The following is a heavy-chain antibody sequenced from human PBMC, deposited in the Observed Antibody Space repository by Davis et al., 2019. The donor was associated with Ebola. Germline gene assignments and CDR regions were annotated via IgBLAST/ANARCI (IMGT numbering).Heavy chain of an antibody. D-gene: IGHD5-18*01. CDR3: ARDRDVDTAVVTGPYYFDY. CDR2: ISSTSSYI. V-gene: IGHV3-21*01. J-gene: IGHJ4*02. Sequence: PAGSLTLSCAASGFTFSSYSMTWVRQPPGKGLEWVSSISSTSSYIFYPDSVKGRFTISRDNAKNSLYLQMNSLRAEDAAVYYCARDRDVDTAVVTGPYYFDYWGQGTLVTVSS. CDR1: GFTFSSYS.